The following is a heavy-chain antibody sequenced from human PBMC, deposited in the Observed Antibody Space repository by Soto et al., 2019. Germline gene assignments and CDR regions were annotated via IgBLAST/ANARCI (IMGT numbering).Heavy chain of an antibody. CDR1: GFTFSNDW. J-gene: IGHJ4*02. V-gene: IGHV3-74*01. D-gene: IGHD2-15*01. CDR3: VRTSLVVAVATREDF. CDR2: IDSDGSRI. Sequence: EVQLVESGGGLVQAGASLRLSCAASGFTFSNDWMHWVRQAPGKGLVWVSRIDSDGSRITYADFVKGRFTISRDNAKNTVYLHMNSLTAEDTAVYYCVRTSLVVAVATREDFWGQGTLVTVSS.